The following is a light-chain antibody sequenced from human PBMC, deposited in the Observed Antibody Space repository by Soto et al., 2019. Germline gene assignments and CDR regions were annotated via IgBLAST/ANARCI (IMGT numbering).Light chain of an antibody. V-gene: IGLV1-40*01. CDR2: GNS. CDR1: SSNIGAGYD. Sequence: QSALTQPPSVSGAPVQRVTISCTGSSSNIGAGYDVHWYQQLPGTAPKLLIYGNSNRPSGVPDRFSGSKSGTSASLAITGLQAEDEADYYCQSYDSSLSEVFGTGTKATVL. CDR3: QSYDSSLSEV. J-gene: IGLJ1*01.